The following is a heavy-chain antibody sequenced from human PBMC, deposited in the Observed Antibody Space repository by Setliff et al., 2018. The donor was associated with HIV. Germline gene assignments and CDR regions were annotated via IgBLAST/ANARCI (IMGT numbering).Heavy chain of an antibody. CDR1: GFTFDDYT. J-gene: IGHJ4*02. V-gene: IGHV3-43*01. CDR2: ISWDGGST. CDR3: ASGQTKYYFDY. Sequence: RLSCAASGFTFDDYTMHWVRQAPGKGLEWVSLISWDGGSTYYADSVKGRFTISRDNSKNSLYLQMNSLRTEDTALYYCASGQTKYYFDYWGQGTLVTVSS. D-gene: IGHD3-10*01.